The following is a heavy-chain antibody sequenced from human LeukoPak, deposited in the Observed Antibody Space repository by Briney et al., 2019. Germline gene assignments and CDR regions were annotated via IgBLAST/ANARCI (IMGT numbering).Heavy chain of an antibody. J-gene: IGHJ4*02. V-gene: IGHV3-30*02. Sequence: GGSLRLSCAASGFTFSNYDMQWVRQAPGKGLEWVTFIRYDGSSKYYADSVKGRFTISRDNSKNTLYLQMNSLRAEDTAVYYCAKWGAAAGFDYWGQGTLVTVSS. D-gene: IGHD6-13*01. CDR3: AKWGAAAGFDY. CDR1: GFTFSNYD. CDR2: IRYDGSSK.